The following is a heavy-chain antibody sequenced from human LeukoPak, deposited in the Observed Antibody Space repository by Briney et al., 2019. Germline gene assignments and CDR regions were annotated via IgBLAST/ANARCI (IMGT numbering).Heavy chain of an antibody. Sequence: GGSLRLSCAASGFTLRNYGMSWVRQAPGKRLEWVSGVHGSGKSGVTTYYADSVKGRFTISRDDSKNTLYLQISSLRVEDTAVYYCTADYPLYYYYMDVWGKGTTVTVSS. J-gene: IGHJ6*03. CDR3: TADYPLYYYYMDV. V-gene: IGHV3-23*01. CDR2: VHGSGKSGVTT. D-gene: IGHD4-11*01. CDR1: GFTLRNYG.